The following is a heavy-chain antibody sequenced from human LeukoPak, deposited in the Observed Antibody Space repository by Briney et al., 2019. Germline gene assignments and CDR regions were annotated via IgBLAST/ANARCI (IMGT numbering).Heavy chain of an antibody. Sequence: SETLSLTCTVSGGSVSSGSYYWSWIRQPPGKGLEWIGYIYYSGSTNYNPSLKSRVTISVDTSKNQFSLKLSSVTAADTAVYYCARDIAAAGTNWFDPGAREPWSPSPQ. J-gene: IGHJ5*02. D-gene: IGHD6-13*01. CDR1: GGSVSSGSYY. CDR3: ARDIAAAGTNWFDP. CDR2: IYYSGST. V-gene: IGHV4-61*01.